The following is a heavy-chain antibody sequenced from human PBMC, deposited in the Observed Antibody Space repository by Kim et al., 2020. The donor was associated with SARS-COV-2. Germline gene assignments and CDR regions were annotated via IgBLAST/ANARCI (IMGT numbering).Heavy chain of an antibody. D-gene: IGHD1-1*01. CDR3: AHSWNHDY. J-gene: IGHJ4*02. Sequence: GGSLRLSCATSGFVFSSCAMTWVRQAPGKGLEWVSTITCGGERTDYADSVKGRFTISRDNGKNTLYLQLNSLRAEDTATYYCAHSWNHDYWGQGTLVTVSS. CDR2: ITCGGERT. V-gene: IGHV3-23*01. CDR1: GFVFSSCA.